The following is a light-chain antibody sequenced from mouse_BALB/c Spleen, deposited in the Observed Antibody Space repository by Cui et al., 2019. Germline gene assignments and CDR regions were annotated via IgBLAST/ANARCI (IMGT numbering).Light chain of an antibody. CDR2: RAN. CDR3: LQYDEFPYT. V-gene: IGKV14-111*01. J-gene: IGKJ2*01. CDR1: QDINSY. Sequence: DIKMTQSPSSMYASLGERVTITCKAIQDINSYLSLFQQKPGKSPKTLIYRANRLVDGVPSRFSGSGSGQDYSLTISSLEYEDMGIYYCLQYDEFPYTFGGGTKLEIK.